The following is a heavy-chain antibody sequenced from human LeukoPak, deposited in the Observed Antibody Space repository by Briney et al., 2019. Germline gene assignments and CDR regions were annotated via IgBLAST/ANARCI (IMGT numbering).Heavy chain of an antibody. J-gene: IGHJ6*03. CDR2: ISSSSSTI. D-gene: IGHD1-26*01. V-gene: IGHV3-48*01. CDR3: ARMVGWRARRYYYYYMDV. Sequence: GGSLRLSCAASGFTFSSYSMNWVRQAPGKGLEWVSYISSSSSTIYYADSVKGRFTISRDNAKNSLYLQMNSLRAEDTAVYYCARMVGWRARRYYYYYMDVWGKGTTVTISS. CDR1: GFTFSSYS.